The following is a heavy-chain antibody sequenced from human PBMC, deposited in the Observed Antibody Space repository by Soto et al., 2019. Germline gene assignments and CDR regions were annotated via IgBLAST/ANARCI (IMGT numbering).Heavy chain of an antibody. CDR2: ISGSGGSI. Sequence: GGSLRLSCAASGFTFSSYGMSWVRQAPGKGLEWVSAISGSGGSIYYADSVKGRFTISRDNSKNTLYLQMNSLRAEDRAVYYCAKLGSIAVAGEVGNWGQGTLVTVSS. J-gene: IGHJ4*02. CDR3: AKLGSIAVAGEVGN. V-gene: IGHV3-23*01. D-gene: IGHD6-19*01. CDR1: GFTFSSYG.